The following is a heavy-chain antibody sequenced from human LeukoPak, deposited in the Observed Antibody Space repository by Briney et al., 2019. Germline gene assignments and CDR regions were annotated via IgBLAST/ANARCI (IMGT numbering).Heavy chain of an antibody. J-gene: IGHJ6*03. CDR1: GFTFSSYG. CDR3: AKVLSLYYYYYMDV. D-gene: IGHD3-3*01. Sequence: GGSLRLSCAASGFTFSSYGMHWVRQAPGKGLEWVAVIWYDGSNKYYADSVKSRFTISRDNSKNTLYLQMNSLRAEDTAVYYCAKVLSLYYYYYMDVWGKGTTVTVSS. CDR2: IWYDGSNK. V-gene: IGHV3-33*06.